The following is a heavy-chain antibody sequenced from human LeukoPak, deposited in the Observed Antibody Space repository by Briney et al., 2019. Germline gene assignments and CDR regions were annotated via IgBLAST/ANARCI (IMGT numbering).Heavy chain of an antibody. V-gene: IGHV4-30-4*08. Sequence: SETLSLTCTVSGGSISSGDYYWSWIRQPPGKGLEWIGYIYYSGSTYYNPSLKSRVTISVDTSKNQFSLKLSSVTAADTAVYYCARLADYGGNFIYYYYMDVWGKGTTVTLSS. CDR2: IYYSGST. CDR3: ARLADYGGNFIYYYYMDV. J-gene: IGHJ6*03. D-gene: IGHD4-23*01. CDR1: GGSISSGDYY.